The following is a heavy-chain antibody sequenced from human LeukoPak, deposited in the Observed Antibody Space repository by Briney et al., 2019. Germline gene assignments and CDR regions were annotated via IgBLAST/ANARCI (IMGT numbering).Heavy chain of an antibody. D-gene: IGHD2-15*01. V-gene: IGHV3-33*06. CDR3: AKDGYCSGGSCYANFFDR. CDR1: GFTFSSYG. J-gene: IGHJ4*02. CDR2: IWYDGSNK. Sequence: PGGSLRLSCAASGFTFSSYGMHWVRQAPGKGLEWVAVIWYDGSNKYYADSVKGRFTISRDNSKNTLYLQMNSLRAEDTAVFFCAKDGYCSGGSCYANFFDRWGQGTLVTVSS.